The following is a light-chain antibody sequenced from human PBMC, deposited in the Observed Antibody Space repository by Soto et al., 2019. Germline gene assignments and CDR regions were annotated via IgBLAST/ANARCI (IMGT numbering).Light chain of an antibody. CDR3: SSYTSSSTRV. CDR2: DVS. J-gene: IGLJ1*01. V-gene: IGLV2-14*01. CDR1: SSDVGGYNY. Sequence: QSAMTQPASVSGSPGGSITISCTGTSSDVGGYNYVSWYQQHPGKAPKLMIYDVSNRPSGVSNRFSGSKSGNTASLTISGLQAEDEADYYCSSYTSSSTRVFGNGTKVTVL.